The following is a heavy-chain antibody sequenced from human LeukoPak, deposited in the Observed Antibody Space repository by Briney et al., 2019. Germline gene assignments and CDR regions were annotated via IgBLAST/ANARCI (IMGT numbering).Heavy chain of an antibody. V-gene: IGHV1-46*02. J-gene: IGHJ6*02. CDR3: ARGNYYGTDV. Sequence: ASVKVSCKASGYSFNVFYIHWLRQAPGQGLEWMGVTNPNDGSVSYAQKFQDRVTLTRDTSTSTVYMELSSLMSEDTAVYYCARGNYYGTDVWGHGTTVTVSS. CDR2: TNPNDGSV. CDR1: GYSFNVFY.